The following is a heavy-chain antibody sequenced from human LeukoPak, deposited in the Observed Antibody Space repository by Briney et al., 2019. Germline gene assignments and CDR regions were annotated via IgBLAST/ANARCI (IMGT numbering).Heavy chain of an antibody. CDR1: GFTFSTYS. CDR2: ISSSSSYI. CDR3: ARVGHNWNHDY. D-gene: IGHD1-20*01. J-gene: IGHJ4*02. Sequence: PGGSLRLSCVASGFTFSTYSMNWVRQAPGKGLEWVSSISSSSSYIYYADSVKGRFTISRDNAKNSLCLQMNSLRAEDTAVYYCARVGHNWNHDYWGQGTLVTVSS. V-gene: IGHV3-21*01.